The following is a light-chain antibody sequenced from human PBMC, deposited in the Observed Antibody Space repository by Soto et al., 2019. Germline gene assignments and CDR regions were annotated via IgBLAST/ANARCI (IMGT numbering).Light chain of an antibody. J-gene: IGLJ1*01. CDR2: DVS. CDR1: SSDVGGYNY. Sequence: QSVLTQPASVSGSPGQSITISCTGTSSDVGGYNYVSWYQQHPGKAPKLMIYDVSNRPSGVSNRFSGSKSGNTASLTISGLQAEDEADHYCSSYTRSSLVFGTGTKVTVL. CDR3: SSYTRSSLV. V-gene: IGLV2-14*01.